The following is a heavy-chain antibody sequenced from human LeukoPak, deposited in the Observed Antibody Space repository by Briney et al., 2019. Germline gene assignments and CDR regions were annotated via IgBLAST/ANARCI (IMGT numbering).Heavy chain of an antibody. V-gene: IGHV3-7*01. CDR2: IKQDGSEK. J-gene: IGHJ4*02. Sequence: PGGSLRLSCAAPGFTFSSSWMSWVREAPGKGLGRVAHIKQDGSEKYYVDSVKGRFTISRDNSKNSLYLQMNLQRAQDTAVYSSVYGLQDSSAIRNSFDYWGQGTPLTVSS. CDR3: VYGLQDSSAIRNSFDY. CDR1: GFTFSSSW. D-gene: IGHD6-19*01.